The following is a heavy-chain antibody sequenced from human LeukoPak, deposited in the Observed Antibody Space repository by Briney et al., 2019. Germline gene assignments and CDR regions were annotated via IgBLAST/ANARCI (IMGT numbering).Heavy chain of an antibody. CDR1: GFTFDDYG. D-gene: IGHD1-26*01. J-gene: IGHJ4*02. Sequence: GGSLRLSCAASGFTFDDYGMSWVRQAPGKGLEWVSGINWNGGSTGYADSVKGRFTISRDNAKNSLYLQMNSLRAEDTALYYCARDKPRVVGATTPFDYWGQGTLVTVSS. CDR2: INWNGGST. V-gene: IGHV3-20*04. CDR3: ARDKPRVVGATTPFDY.